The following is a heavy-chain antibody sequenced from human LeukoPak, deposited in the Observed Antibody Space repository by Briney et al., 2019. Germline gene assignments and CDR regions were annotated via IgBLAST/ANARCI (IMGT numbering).Heavy chain of an antibody. J-gene: IGHJ4*02. CDR1: GFTFSDYD. V-gene: IGHV3-21*04. CDR2: ISGRSSHT. Sequence: GGSLRLSCSASGFTFSDYDMNWIRQAPGKGLEWISAISGRSSHTYYGDSVKGWFTISRDNAKNSLYLQMNSLRAEDTAVYYCARSAYYYDSSGYSLKYWGQGTLVTVSS. D-gene: IGHD3-22*01. CDR3: ARSAYYYDSSGYSLKY.